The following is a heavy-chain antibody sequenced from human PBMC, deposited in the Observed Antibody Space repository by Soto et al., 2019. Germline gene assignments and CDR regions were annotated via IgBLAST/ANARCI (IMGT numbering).Heavy chain of an antibody. CDR3: AKEWGPSSWYQDHFDC. Sequence: GGSLRLSCAASGFTFSNYAMSWVRQAPGKGLEWVSVVSGSGATTYYADSVKGRFTISRDNSKNTLYLQMNSLRAEDTAVYYCAKEWGPSSWYQDHFDCWGQGTLVTVSS. J-gene: IGHJ4*02. D-gene: IGHD6-13*01. CDR2: VSGSGATT. V-gene: IGHV3-23*01. CDR1: GFTFSNYA.